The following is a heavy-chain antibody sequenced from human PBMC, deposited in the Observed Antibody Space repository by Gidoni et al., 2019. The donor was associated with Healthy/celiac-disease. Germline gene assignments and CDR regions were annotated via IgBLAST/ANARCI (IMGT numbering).Heavy chain of an antibody. V-gene: IGHV3-9*01. D-gene: IGHD4-17*01. Sequence: EVQLVESGGGLVQPGRSLRLSCAASGFTFDDYAMHWGRQAPGKGLEWVSGISWNSGSIGYADSVKGRFTISRDNAKNSLYLQMNSLRAEDTALYYCAKGYGDYTWYFDYWGQGTLVTVSS. CDR1: GFTFDDYA. CDR3: AKGYGDYTWYFDY. J-gene: IGHJ4*02. CDR2: ISWNSGSI.